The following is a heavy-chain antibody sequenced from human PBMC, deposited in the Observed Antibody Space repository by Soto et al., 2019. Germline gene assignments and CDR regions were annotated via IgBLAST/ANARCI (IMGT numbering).Heavy chain of an antibody. CDR2: ISAYAGNT. CDR3: ATAGFSSSWLGILARGVHGVEIDH. Sequence: QVQLVQAGAEVKKTGASVEVSCKASGYTFISYGINWVRQAPGQGLEWMGWISAYAGNTNYAQKFQGRVTMTTATSTSSAYLVLSSLRSVDTAVSSCATAGFSSSWLGILARGVHGVEIDHWGQGTLVTVSA. D-gene: IGHD6-13*01. V-gene: IGHV1-18*01. J-gene: IGHJ4*02. CDR1: GYTFISYG.